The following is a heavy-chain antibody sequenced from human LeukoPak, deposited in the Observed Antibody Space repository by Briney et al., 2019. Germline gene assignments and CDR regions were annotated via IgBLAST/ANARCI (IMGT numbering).Heavy chain of an antibody. CDR3: AKGIRQLGNYYYYMDV. D-gene: IGHD7-27*01. CDR2: IRGSGGST. J-gene: IGHJ6*03. CDR1: GFTFRNYG. V-gene: IGHV3-23*01. Sequence: GGSLRLSCAASGFTFRNYGMSWVRQAPGKGLEWVSVIRGSGGSTNYADSVKGRFTMSRDNPKNMLYLQMNSLRAEDTALYYCAKGIRQLGNYYYYMDVWGKGTTVTVSS.